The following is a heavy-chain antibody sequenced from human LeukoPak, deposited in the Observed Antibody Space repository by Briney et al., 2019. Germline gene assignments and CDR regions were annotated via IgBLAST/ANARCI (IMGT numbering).Heavy chain of an antibody. CDR1: GYSFTSYW. D-gene: IGHD3-9*01. CDR3: ARLLVIMDNDAFDI. V-gene: IGHV5-51*01. CDR2: IYPGDSVT. Sequence: GESLKISCKGSGYSFTSYWIGWVRQMPGKGLEWMGIIYPGDSVTRYSPSFQGQVTISADKSISTAYLQWSGLKASDTAMYYCARLLVIMDNDAFDIWGQGTMVTVSS. J-gene: IGHJ3*02.